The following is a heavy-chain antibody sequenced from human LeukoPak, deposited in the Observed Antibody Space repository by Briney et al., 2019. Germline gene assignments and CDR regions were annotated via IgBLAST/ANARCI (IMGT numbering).Heavy chain of an antibody. V-gene: IGHV3-23*01. CDR2: LSGSGAGT. D-gene: IGHD3-3*01. CDR1: GCSFINSG. J-gene: IGHJ4*02. Sequence: GGSLRLSCATSGCSFINSGMTWVRRAPGRGLEWVATLSGSGAGTYYSDSVQGRFTISRDNSKRTLFLQMNSLRAEDTAFYYCAKAELGVDTFFDYWGQGTLVTVSS. CDR3: AKAELGVDTFFDY.